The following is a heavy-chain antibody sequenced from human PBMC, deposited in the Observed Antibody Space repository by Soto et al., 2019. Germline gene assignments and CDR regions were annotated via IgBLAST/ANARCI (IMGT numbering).Heavy chain of an antibody. Sequence: PSETLSLTCTVSGGSVSSGSYYWSWIRQPPGKGLEWIGYIYYSGSTNYNPSLKSRVTISVDTSKNQFSLKLSSVTAADTAVYYCARDRWDHGDYEIDYWGQGTLVTVSS. CDR3: ARDRWDHGDYEIDY. D-gene: IGHD4-17*01. CDR1: GGSVSSGSYY. J-gene: IGHJ4*02. V-gene: IGHV4-61*01. CDR2: IYYSGST.